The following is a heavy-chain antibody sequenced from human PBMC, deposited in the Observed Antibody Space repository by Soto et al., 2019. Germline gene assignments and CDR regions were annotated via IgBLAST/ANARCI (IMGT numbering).Heavy chain of an antibody. J-gene: IGHJ4*01. V-gene: IGHV1-8*01. CDR2: MNPNSGNT. Sequence: GASVKVSCKASGCTFTSYDINWVRQATGQGLEWMGWMNPNSGNTGYAQKFQGRVTMTRNTSISTAYMELSSLRSEDTAVYYCARGISAAGELDYWGHGTLVTVSS. CDR3: ARGISAAGELDY. D-gene: IGHD6-13*01. CDR1: GCTFTSYD.